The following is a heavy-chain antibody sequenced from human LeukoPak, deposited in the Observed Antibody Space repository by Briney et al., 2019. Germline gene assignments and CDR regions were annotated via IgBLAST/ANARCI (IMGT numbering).Heavy chain of an antibody. D-gene: IGHD5-24*01. V-gene: IGHV3-7*01. CDR2: MKQDGSEK. J-gene: IGHJ4*02. CDR1: GFTFSSNW. CDR3: ARVARVGGGYGYNSGLFDY. Sequence: GGSLRLSCAVSGFTFSSNWMSWVRQAPGKGLEWVANMKQDGSEKYYVDSMKGRFTISRDNAKNSLYLQMNSLRAEDTAVYYCARVARVGGGYGYNSGLFDYWGQGTLVTVSS.